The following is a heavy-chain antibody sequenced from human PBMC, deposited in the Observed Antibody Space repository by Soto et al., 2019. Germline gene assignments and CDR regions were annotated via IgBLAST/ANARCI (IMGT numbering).Heavy chain of an antibody. CDR1: GDSVSSNSAA. J-gene: IGHJ4*02. CDR2: TYYRSKWYN. V-gene: IGHV6-1*01. D-gene: IGHD1-26*01. CDR3: ATIVGATADY. Sequence: PSQTLSLTCAISGDSVSSNSAAWNWIRPSPSRGLEWLGRTYYRSKWYNDYAISVKSRITINPDTSKNQFSLQLNSVTPEDTAVYYCATIVGATADYWGQGTLVTVSS.